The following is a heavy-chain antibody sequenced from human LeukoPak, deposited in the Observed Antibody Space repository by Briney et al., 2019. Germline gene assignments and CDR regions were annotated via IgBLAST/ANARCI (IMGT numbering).Heavy chain of an antibody. CDR3: ARVNYGSATKEDY. CDR1: GDSVSSGSHH. Sequence: PSETLSLTCTVSGDSVSSGSHHWSWIRQAPGKGLEWIGHNGNTEYNPSLKSRVTISVDTSENQFSLKLSSVTAADTAVYYCARVNYGSATKEDYWGQGTLVTVSS. D-gene: IGHD3-10*01. J-gene: IGHJ4*02. CDR2: NGNT. V-gene: IGHV4-61*01.